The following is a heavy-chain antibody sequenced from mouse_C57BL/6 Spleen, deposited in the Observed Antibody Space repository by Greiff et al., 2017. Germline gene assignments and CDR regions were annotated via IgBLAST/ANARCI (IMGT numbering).Heavy chain of an antibody. CDR3: AKKRDGYYSYAMDY. Sequence: QVQLQQSGPGLVQPSQSLSITCTVSGFSFTSYGVHWVRQSPGKGLEWLGVIWRGGSTNYNAAFMSRLSITKDNSKSQVFFKMNSLQADDTAIYYCAKKRDGYYSYAMDYWGQGTSVTVSS. V-gene: IGHV2-5*01. J-gene: IGHJ4*01. CDR1: GFSFTSYG. CDR2: IWRGGST. D-gene: IGHD2-3*01.